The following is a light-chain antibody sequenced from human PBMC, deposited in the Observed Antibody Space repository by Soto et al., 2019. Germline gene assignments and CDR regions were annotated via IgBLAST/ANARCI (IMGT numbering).Light chain of an antibody. CDR2: AAS. CDR1: QDISNF. Sequence: DIQMTQSPSSLSAFVGDTVTITCRASQDISNFLAWYQQKPGKVPKLLIYAASTLQSGVPSRFSGSGSGTDFTLTIISLQPDDVATYYCQKCKIAPFTFGGGTKVEMK. CDR3: QKCKIAPFT. V-gene: IGKV1-27*01. J-gene: IGKJ4*01.